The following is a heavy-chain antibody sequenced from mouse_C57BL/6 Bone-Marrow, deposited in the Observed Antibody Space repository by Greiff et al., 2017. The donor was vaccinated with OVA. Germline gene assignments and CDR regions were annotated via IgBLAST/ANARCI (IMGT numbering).Heavy chain of an antibody. CDR3: TRETFRYYYGSGNY. V-gene: IGHV1-15*01. CDR2: IDPETGGP. Sequence: QVQLQQSGAELVRPGASVTLSCKASGYTFTDYEMHWVKQTPVHGLEWIGAIDPETGGPAYNQKFTGKAILTADKSSSTAYMELRSLTSEDSAVYYCTRETFRYYYGSGNYWGQGTTLTVSS. D-gene: IGHD1-1*01. CDR1: GYTFTDYE. J-gene: IGHJ2*01.